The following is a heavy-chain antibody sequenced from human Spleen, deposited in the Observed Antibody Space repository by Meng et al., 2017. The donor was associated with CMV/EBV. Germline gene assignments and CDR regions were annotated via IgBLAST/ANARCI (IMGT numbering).Heavy chain of an antibody. Sequence: SVKVSCKASGGTFSSYTFSWVRQAPGQGLEWIGRIVPILGMTNYAQRFQGRVTITADKSTSTAYMELSSLRSEDTAVYYCARDGCRSSTLACYYYGMDVWGQGTTVTVSS. V-gene: IGHV1-69*04. CDR2: IVPILGMT. CDR1: GGTFSSYT. CDR3: ARDGCRSSTLACYYYGMDV. D-gene: IGHD6-13*01. J-gene: IGHJ6*02.